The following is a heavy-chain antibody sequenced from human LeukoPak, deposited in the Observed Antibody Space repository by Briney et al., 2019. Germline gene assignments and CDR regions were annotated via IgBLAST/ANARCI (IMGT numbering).Heavy chain of an antibody. V-gene: IGHV5-51*01. D-gene: IGHD3-3*01. CDR2: IYPGDSDT. CDR1: GYTFSSYW. J-gene: IGHJ4*02. CDR3: ARQNDFRLDY. Sequence: GESLKISXKGSGYTFSSYWIGWVLQRPGKGLEWMGIIYPGDSDTIYSPSLQGQVTISVDTSIGTAYLQWSSLKASDTAIYYCARQNDFRLDYWGQGTLVTVSS.